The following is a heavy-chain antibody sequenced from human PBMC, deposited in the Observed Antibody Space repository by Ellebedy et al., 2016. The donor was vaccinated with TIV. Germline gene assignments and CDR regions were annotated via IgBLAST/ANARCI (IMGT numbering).Heavy chain of an antibody. CDR2: IAGSTGAT. CDR3: ARANRADYYDSSVEYYYYGMDV. J-gene: IGHJ6*02. CDR1: GLSVNNYD. D-gene: IGHD3-22*01. V-gene: IGHV3-48*01. Sequence: GESLKISXTVSGLSVNNYDLNWVRQAPGKGLEWLSYIAGSTGATYYAGSVKGRFTISRDNAKNSLYLQMNSLRAEDTAVYYCARANRADYYDSSVEYYYYGMDVWGQGTTVTVSS.